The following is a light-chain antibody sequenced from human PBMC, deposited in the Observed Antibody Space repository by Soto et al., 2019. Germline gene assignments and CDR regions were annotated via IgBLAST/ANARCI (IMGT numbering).Light chain of an antibody. CDR1: SSNIGAGYE. CDR3: QSYDSSLSGYV. Sequence: QSVLTQPPSVSEAPGQRVTISCTGSSSNIGAGYEAHWYQQVPGTAPKLLIYENNNRPSGVPDRFSGSKSGTSASLAITGLQGEDEAEYYYQSYDSSLSGYVFGTGTKVTVL. J-gene: IGLJ1*01. V-gene: IGLV1-40*01. CDR2: ENN.